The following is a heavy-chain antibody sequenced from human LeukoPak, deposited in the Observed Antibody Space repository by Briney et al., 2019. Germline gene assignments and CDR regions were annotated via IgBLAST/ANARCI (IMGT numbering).Heavy chain of an antibody. CDR2: IYASGTT. CDR3: AKDSSTWGNLAGHFDS. V-gene: IGHV4-4*07. J-gene: IGHJ4*02. D-gene: IGHD6-13*01. Sequence: MSSETLSLTCTVSGGSISSYYWSWIRQPAGKGLEWIGRIYASGTTNTSPSLKSRVTMSVDTSKNQFSLKLSSVTAADTAVYYCAKDSSTWGNLAGHFDSWGQGTLVTVSS. CDR1: GGSISSYY.